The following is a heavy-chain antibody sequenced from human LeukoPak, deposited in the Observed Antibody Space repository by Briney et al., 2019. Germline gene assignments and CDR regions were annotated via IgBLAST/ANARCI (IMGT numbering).Heavy chain of an antibody. CDR2: IYPGDSDT. Sequence: GESLKISCSGSGYRFSCYWIGWVRPMPGKGLEWMGIIYPGDSDTRYSPPFQGQVTISADKSISTGYLQWCSLKASDTAMYYCGTRRGSGDIVTECAFDIWGQGTMVTVSS. V-gene: IGHV5-51*01. CDR1: GYRFSCYW. J-gene: IGHJ3*02. CDR3: GTRRGSGDIVTECAFDI. D-gene: IGHD5-12*01.